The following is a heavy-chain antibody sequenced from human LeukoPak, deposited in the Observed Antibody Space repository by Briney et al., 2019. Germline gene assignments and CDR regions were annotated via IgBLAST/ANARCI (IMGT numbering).Heavy chain of an antibody. V-gene: IGHV1-18*01. CDR3: ARDGGQWLVRGDAFDI. CDR2: ISAYNGNT. D-gene: IGHD6-19*01. CDR1: GYTFTSYA. Sequence: ASVKVSCKASGYTFTSYAMNWVRQAPGQGLEWMGWISAYNGNTNYAQKLQGRVTMTTDTSASTAYMELRSLRSDDTAVYYCARDGGQWLVRGDAFDIWGQGTMVTVSS. J-gene: IGHJ3*02.